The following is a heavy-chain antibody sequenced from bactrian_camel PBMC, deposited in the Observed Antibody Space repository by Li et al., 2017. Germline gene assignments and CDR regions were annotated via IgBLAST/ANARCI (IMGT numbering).Heavy chain of an antibody. CDR2: VNMGGGITLDDDSV. Sequence: HVQLVESGGGSVQAGESLRLSCTASGGSPYCMAWFRQAPGREREEVAFVNMGGGITLDDDSVYYADSVKGRFTMSRDNVKNTISLEMNNLKVEDTAMYYCAGNLFSIEPTPSPLPPQDVPPYYRIWGAGTQVTVS. CDR3: AGNLFSIEPTPSPLPPQDVPPYYRI. V-gene: IGHV3S54*01. J-gene: IGHJ4*01. D-gene: IGHD1*01. CDR1: GGSPYC.